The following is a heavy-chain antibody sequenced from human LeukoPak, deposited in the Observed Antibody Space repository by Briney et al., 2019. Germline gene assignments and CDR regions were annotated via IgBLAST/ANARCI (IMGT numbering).Heavy chain of an antibody. CDR2: INHSGST. CDR1: GGSFSGYY. V-gene: IGHV4-34*01. J-gene: IGHJ4*02. D-gene: IGHD6-13*01. Sequence: SETLSLTCAVYGGSFSGYYWSWIRQPPGKGLEWIGEINHSGSTNYNPSLKSRVTISVDTSKNQFSLKLSSVTAADTAVYYCARGPIAEPDYWGQGTLVTVSS. CDR3: ARGPIAEPDY.